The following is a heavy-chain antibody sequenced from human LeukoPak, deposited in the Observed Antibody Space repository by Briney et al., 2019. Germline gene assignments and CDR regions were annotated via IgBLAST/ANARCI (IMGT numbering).Heavy chain of an antibody. CDR2: INSDGRST. CDR3: VRAYDSSGYLPDY. CDR1: GFTFSSHW. J-gene: IGHJ4*02. D-gene: IGHD3-22*01. V-gene: IGHV3-74*01. Sequence: PGGSLRLSRAASGFTFSSHWMHWVHHAPGKGLVWVSRINSDGRSTTYADSVKGRFTISRDNAKNTLYVQMDSLRAEDTAVYYCVRAYDSSGYLPDYWGQGTLVTVSS.